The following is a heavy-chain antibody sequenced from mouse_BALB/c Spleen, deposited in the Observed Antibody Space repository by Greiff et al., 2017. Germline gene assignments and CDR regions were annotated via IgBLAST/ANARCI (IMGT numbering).Heavy chain of an antibody. CDR1: GFTFSSFG. J-gene: IGHJ2*01. Sequence: DVKLVESGGGLVQPGGSRKLSCAASGFTFSSFGMHWVRQAPEKGLEWVAYISSGSSTIYYADTVKGRFTISRDNPKNTLFLQMTSLRSEDTAMYYCARGQEYFDYWGQGTTLTVSS. V-gene: IGHV5-17*02. CDR3: ARGQEYFDY. D-gene: IGHD3-3*01. CDR2: ISSGSSTI.